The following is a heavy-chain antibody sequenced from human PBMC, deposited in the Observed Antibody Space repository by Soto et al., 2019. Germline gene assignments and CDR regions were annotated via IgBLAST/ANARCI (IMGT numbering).Heavy chain of an antibody. Sequence: GASVKVSCKASGYTFTSYGISWVRQAPGQGLEWMGWISAYNGNTNYAQKLQGRVTMTTDTSTSTAYMELRSLRSDDTAVYYCARPPDYYDRLGYFDYWGQGTLVTVSS. V-gene: IGHV1-18*01. D-gene: IGHD3-22*01. CDR2: ISAYNGNT. CDR3: ARPPDYYDRLGYFDY. J-gene: IGHJ4*02. CDR1: GYTFTSYG.